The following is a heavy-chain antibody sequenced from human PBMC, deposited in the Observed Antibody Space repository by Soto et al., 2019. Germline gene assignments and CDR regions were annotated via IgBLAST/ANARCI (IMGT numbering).Heavy chain of an antibody. J-gene: IGHJ3*02. V-gene: IGHV3-48*02. CDR2: ISSSSSTI. CDR3: ARDRTYYYGSGSYYNPSFDI. Sequence: TGGSLRLSCAASGFTFSSYSMNWVRQAPGKGLEWVSYISSSSSTIYYADSVKGRFTISRDNAKNSLYLQMNSLRDEDTAVYYCARDRTYYYGSGSYYNPSFDIWGQGTMVTVSS. D-gene: IGHD3-10*01. CDR1: GFTFSSYS.